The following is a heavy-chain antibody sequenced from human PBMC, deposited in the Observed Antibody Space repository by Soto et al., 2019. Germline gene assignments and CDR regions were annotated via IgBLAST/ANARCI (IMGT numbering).Heavy chain of an antibody. CDR1: GFTFSSYA. D-gene: IGHD3-3*01. V-gene: IGHV3-23*01. CDR2: ISGSGGST. CDR3: AKDTGTPYYDFWSGYYKWFDP. J-gene: IGHJ5*02. Sequence: GSLRLSCAASGFTFSSYAMSWVRQAPGKGLEWVSAISGSGGSTYYADSVKGRFTISRDNSKNTLYLQMNSLRAEDTAVYYCAKDTGTPYYDFWSGYYKWFDPWGQGTLVTVSS.